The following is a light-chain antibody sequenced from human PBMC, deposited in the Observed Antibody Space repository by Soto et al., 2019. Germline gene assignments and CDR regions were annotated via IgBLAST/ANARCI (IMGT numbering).Light chain of an antibody. Sequence: EIVMTQSLATLSVSPGERATLSCRASQSTYTNLAWYQHKAGQAPRLLIYGASTRATAIPARFSGSGSGTEFTLTISSLQSEYFAVYYCQQYNKWPLTFGGGTKVEIK. CDR2: GAS. V-gene: IGKV3-15*01. CDR3: QQYNKWPLT. J-gene: IGKJ4*01. CDR1: QSTYTN.